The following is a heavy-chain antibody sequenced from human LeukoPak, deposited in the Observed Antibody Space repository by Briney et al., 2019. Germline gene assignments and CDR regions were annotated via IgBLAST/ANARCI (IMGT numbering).Heavy chain of an antibody. D-gene: IGHD3-10*01. Sequence: SETLSLTCTVAGGSISSYYWSWIRQPPGKGLEWIGYIYYSGSTNYNPSLKSRVTISVDTSKHQFSLKLSSVTAADTAVYSCARSPRGSGSSRYWFDPWGQGTLVTVSS. CDR2: IYYSGST. CDR3: ARSPRGSGSSRYWFDP. J-gene: IGHJ5*02. V-gene: IGHV4-59*01. CDR1: GGSISSYY.